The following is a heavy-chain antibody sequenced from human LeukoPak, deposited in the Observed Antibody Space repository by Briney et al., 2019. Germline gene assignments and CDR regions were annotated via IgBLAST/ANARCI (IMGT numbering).Heavy chain of an antibody. CDR2: INHSGST. V-gene: IGHV4-34*01. CDR3: ARGRDYYDSSGYSPRYHYYYMDV. CDR1: GGSFSGYY. J-gene: IGHJ6*03. D-gene: IGHD3-22*01. Sequence: SETLSLTCAVYGGSFSGYYWSWIRQPPGKGLEWIGEINHSGSTNYNPSLKSRVTISVDTSKNQFSLKLSSVSAADTAVYYCARGRDYYDSSGYSPRYHYYYMDVWGKGTTVTVSS.